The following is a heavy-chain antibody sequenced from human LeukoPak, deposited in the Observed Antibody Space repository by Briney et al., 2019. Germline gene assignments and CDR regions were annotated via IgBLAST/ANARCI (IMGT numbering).Heavy chain of an antibody. D-gene: IGHD2-15*01. CDR3: ARGGYCSGGRCYRWGGHYYYGMDV. Sequence: GGSLRLSCAASGLTFSSYWMHWVRQAPGKGLVWVSRINTDGSSTSYADSVKGRFTISRDNAKNTLYLQMNSLRAEDTAVYYCARGGYCSGGRCYRWGGHYYYGMDVWGQGTTVTVSS. CDR2: INTDGSST. V-gene: IGHV3-74*01. J-gene: IGHJ6*02. CDR1: GLTFSSYW.